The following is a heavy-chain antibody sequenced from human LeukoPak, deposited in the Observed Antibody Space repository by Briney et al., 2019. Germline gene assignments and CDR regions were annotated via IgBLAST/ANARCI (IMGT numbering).Heavy chain of an antibody. V-gene: IGHV1-69*13. D-gene: IGHD3-3*01. J-gene: IGHJ5*02. CDR2: IIPIFGTA. CDR1: GGTFSSYA. Sequence: SVKVSCKASGGTFSSYAISWVRQAPGQGLEWMGGIIPIFGTANYAQKFQGRVTITADESTSTAYMELSSLGSEDTAVYYCARDPHKKEWLAPFDPWGQGTLVTVSS. CDR3: ARDPHKKEWLAPFDP.